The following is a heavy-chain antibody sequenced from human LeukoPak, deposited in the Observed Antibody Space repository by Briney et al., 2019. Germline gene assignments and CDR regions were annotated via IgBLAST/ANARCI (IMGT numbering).Heavy chain of an antibody. D-gene: IGHD6-19*01. CDR3: ARGTGYSSGWYVFDY. V-gene: IGHV3-33*01. CDR2: IWYDGTNK. CDR1: GFTFSSFG. J-gene: IGHJ4*02. Sequence: GGSPRLSCAASGFTFSSFGMHWVRQAPGKGLEWLSVIWYDGTNKYYADSVKGRFTISRDNSKNTLYLQMNSLRAEDTAVYYCARGTGYSSGWYVFDYWGQGTLVTVSS.